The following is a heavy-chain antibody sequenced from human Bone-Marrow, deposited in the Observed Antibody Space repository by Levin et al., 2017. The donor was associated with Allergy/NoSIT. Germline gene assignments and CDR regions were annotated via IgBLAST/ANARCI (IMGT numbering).Heavy chain of an antibody. CDR1: GGSISSGGYY. J-gene: IGHJ4*02. V-gene: IGHV4-31*03. CDR2: IYYSGST. D-gene: IGHD3-16*02. CDR3: ARAGEWGLYLFDY. Sequence: SETLSLTCTVSGGSISSGGYYWSWIRQHPGKGLEWIGYIYYSGSTYYNPSLKSRVTISVDTSKNQFSLKLSSVTAADTAVYYCARAGEWGLYLFDYWGQGTLVTVSS.